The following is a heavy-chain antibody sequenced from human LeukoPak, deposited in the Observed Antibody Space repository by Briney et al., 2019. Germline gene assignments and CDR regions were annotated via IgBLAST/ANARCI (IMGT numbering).Heavy chain of an antibody. CDR3: ARTPVRDSSSSLDY. CDR1: GYTFTSYG. V-gene: IGHV1-18*01. Sequence: ASVKVSCKASGYTFTSYGISWVRQAPGQGLEWMGWINAYNGNTNYAQKLQGRVTMTTDTSTSTAYMELRSLRSDDTAVYYCARTPVRDSSSSLDYWGQGTLVTVSS. D-gene: IGHD6-6*01. CDR2: INAYNGNT. J-gene: IGHJ4*02.